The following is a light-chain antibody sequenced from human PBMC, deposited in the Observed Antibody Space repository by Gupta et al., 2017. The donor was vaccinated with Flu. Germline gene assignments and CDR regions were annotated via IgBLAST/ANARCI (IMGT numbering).Light chain of an antibody. V-gene: IGLV8-61*01. CDR1: SGSVSTSYY. CDR3: VLYMGSGDHWV. J-gene: IGLJ3*02. Sequence: QTVVTQEPSFSVSPGGTVPLTCGLSSGSVSTSYYPSWYQQTPGQAPRTLIYSTNTRSSGVPDRFSGSILGNKAALTITGAQADDESDYYCVLYMGSGDHWVFGGGTKLTVL. CDR2: STN.